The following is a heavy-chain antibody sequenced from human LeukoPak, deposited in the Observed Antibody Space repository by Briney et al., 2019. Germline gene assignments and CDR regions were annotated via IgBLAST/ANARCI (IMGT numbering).Heavy chain of an antibody. CDR2: IYSGGST. D-gene: IGHD1-26*01. CDR3: AKSIVGATGDAFDI. J-gene: IGHJ3*02. CDR1: GFTVSSNY. V-gene: IGHV3-53*01. Sequence: GGSLRLSCAASGFTVSSNYMSWVRQAPGKGLEWVSVIYSGGSTYYADSVKGRFTISRDSSKNTLYLQMNSLRAEDTAVYYRAKSIVGATGDAFDIWGQGTMVTVSS.